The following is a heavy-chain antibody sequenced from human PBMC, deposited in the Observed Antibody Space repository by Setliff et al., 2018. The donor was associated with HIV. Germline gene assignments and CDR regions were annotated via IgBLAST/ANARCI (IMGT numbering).Heavy chain of an antibody. V-gene: IGHV1-69*10. CDR3: AREMEDDSSVYYSSPPSY. J-gene: IGHJ4*02. Sequence: SVKVSCKASGGTFSSYALSWVRHAPGQGLEWMGGVVPILGITNYAQKFQGRVTITADESTSTAYMELSSLRSEDTAVYYCAREMEDDSSVYYSSPPSYWGQGTLVTVSS. CDR1: GGTFSSYA. D-gene: IGHD3-22*01. CDR2: VVPILGIT.